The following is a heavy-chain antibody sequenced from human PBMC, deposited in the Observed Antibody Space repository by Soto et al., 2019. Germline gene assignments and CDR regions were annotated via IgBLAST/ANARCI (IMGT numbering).Heavy chain of an antibody. J-gene: IGHJ6*02. CDR1: GFTFSKAW. CDR2: IKSKTDGGTT. V-gene: IGHV3-15*07. CDR3: TTGGCYSSSCYYYYGMDV. D-gene: IGHD6-13*01. Sequence: EVQLVESGGGLVKPGGSLRLSCAASGFTFSKAWMNWVRQAPGKGLEWVGRIKSKTDGGTTDYAAPVKGRFTISRDDSKNTLYLQMNSLKTVDTAVYYCTTGGCYSSSCYYYYGMDVWGQGTTVTVSS.